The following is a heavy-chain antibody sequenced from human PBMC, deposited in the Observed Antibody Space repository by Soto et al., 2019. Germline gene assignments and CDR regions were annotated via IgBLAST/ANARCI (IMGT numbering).Heavy chain of an antibody. CDR3: ARTSMVRGVISWFDP. D-gene: IGHD3-10*01. CDR1: GGSISSGIYY. J-gene: IGHJ5*02. Sequence: SETLSLTCTVSGGSISSGIYYWSWIRQPPGKGLEWIGYIFYSGSAYYNPSLKSRVTISLDRPKNQFSLKLSSVTAADTAVYYCARTSMVRGVISWFDPWGQGTLVTVSS. CDR2: IFYSGSA. V-gene: IGHV4-30-4*01.